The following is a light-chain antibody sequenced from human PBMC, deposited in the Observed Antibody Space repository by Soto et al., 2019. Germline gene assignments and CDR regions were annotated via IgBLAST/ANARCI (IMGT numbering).Light chain of an antibody. J-gene: IGLJ3*02. CDR1: SSNIGTNT. CDR3: AAWDDSLAGQV. CDR2: GNN. V-gene: IGLV1-44*01. Sequence: QSALTQPPSASGTPGQRVTISCSGSSSNIGTNTVNWYQHLPGTAPKPLIFGNNQRASGVPARFSGSKSGTSASLAVSGLQSGDEADYYCAAWDDSLAGQVFGGGTKLTVL.